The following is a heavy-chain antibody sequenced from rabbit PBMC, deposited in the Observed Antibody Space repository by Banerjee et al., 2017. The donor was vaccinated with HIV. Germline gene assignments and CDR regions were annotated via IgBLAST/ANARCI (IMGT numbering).Heavy chain of an antibody. Sequence: QEQLEESGGDLVKPEGSLTLTCTASGFSFSNKYVMCCVRQAPGKGLEWIACINTSSGNTVYASRAKGRFDITKTSSTTVTLQRTSLTAADTANFFCARRNSGTRGGYKFWGQGPLVTAS. V-gene: IGHV1S45*01. D-gene: IGHD1-1*01. CDR2: INTSSGNT. CDR1: GFSFSNKYV. CDR3: ARRNSGTRGGYKF. J-gene: IGHJ3*01.